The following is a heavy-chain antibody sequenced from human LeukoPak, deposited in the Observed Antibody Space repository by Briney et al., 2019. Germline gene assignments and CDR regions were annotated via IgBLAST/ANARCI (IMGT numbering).Heavy chain of an antibody. Sequence: GGSLRLSCAASGFTFSSTSMSWFRQAPGKGLEWVAVTVGGGDGTYYADSVKGRFTISRDNSNNTLYLQMNSLRAEDTAVYYCARGAGYNYPYYFDYWGQGTLVTVSS. D-gene: IGHD5-24*01. V-gene: IGHV3-23*01. CDR3: ARGAGYNYPYYFDY. CDR2: TVGGGDGT. CDR1: GFTFSSTS. J-gene: IGHJ4*02.